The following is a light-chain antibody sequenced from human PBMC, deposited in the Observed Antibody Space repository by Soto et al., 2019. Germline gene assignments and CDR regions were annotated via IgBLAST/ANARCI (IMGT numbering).Light chain of an antibody. CDR3: QQYNDWPLT. Sequence: EIVMTQSPATLSVSPGERASLSFRSSHSVSTNVAWYQQKPAQAPRLLIYGASTRATGIPDRFSGGGSGTELTHTISSLKSADFAVYYCQQYNDWPLTFGGGTKVDI. J-gene: IGKJ4*01. V-gene: IGKV3-15*01. CDR1: HSVSTN. CDR2: GAS.